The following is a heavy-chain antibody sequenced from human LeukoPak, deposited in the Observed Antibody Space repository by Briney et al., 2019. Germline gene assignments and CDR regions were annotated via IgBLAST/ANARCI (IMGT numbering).Heavy chain of an antibody. CDR1: GFTVSSNY. J-gene: IGHJ1*01. V-gene: IGHV3-53*01. CDR2: IYSGGST. Sequence: GGSLRLSCAASGFTVSSNYMSWVRQAPGKGLEWVSVIYSGGSTYYADSVKGRFTISRDNSKNTLYLQMNSLRAEDTAVYYCATLRDSGWNYVQHWGQGTLVTVSS. D-gene: IGHD6-19*01. CDR3: ATLRDSGWNYVQH.